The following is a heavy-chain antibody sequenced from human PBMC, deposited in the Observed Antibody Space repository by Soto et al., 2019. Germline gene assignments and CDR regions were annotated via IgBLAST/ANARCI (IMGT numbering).Heavy chain of an antibody. Sequence: QLQLQESGPGLVKPSETLSLTCTVSGGSISSSSYYWGWIRQPPGKGLEWIGSIYYSGSTYYNPSLKSRVTIPVDTSKNQFPLKLSSVTAADTAVYYCAGESPVVVVPAAYDYWGQGTLVTVSS. V-gene: IGHV4-39*02. J-gene: IGHJ4*02. CDR2: IYYSGST. CDR1: GGSISSSSYY. CDR3: AGESPVVVVPAAYDY. D-gene: IGHD2-2*01.